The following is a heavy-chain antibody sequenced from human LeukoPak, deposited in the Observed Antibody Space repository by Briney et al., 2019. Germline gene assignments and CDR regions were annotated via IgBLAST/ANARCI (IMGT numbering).Heavy chain of an antibody. CDR3: ASDPATGTSQSYGGKIYYYSGVVV. Sequence: PGGSLRLSCAASEFTVSTNYMTWVRQAPGKGLECVSIFHREGTTYYADSVKGRFTISRDNSKNTVFLQMTSLRVEDTAVYYCASDPATGTSQSYGGKIYYYSGVVVWGQGTAVTVSS. V-gene: IGHV3-66*01. J-gene: IGHJ6*02. CDR1: EFTVSTNY. D-gene: IGHD1-1*01. CDR2: FHREGTT.